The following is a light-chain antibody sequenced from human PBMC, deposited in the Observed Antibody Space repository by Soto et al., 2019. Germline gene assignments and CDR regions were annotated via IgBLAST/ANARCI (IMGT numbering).Light chain of an antibody. V-gene: IGKV3-15*01. Sequence: EIVMTQSPATLSVSPGERATLTCRASQSISNNLAWFQQKPGQAPRLLLYDASARATGIPVRVSGSGSVTEVTLTISSLQSEDVAVYFCQHFKNWPPTFGQGTKVDIK. CDR3: QHFKNWPPT. CDR1: QSISNN. CDR2: DAS. J-gene: IGKJ1*01.